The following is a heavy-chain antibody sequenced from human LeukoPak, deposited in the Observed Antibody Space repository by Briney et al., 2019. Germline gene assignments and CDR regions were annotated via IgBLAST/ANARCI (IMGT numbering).Heavy chain of an antibody. Sequence: SVKVSCKASGGTFSNYAISWVRQAPGQGLEWMGGIIPIFGTANYAQKFQGRVTITADESTSTAYMELSSLRSEDTAVYYCARYDSSSRIFDYWGQGTLVTVSS. CDR3: ARYDSSSRIFDY. J-gene: IGHJ4*02. D-gene: IGHD6-13*01. V-gene: IGHV1-69*13. CDR1: GGTFSNYA. CDR2: IIPIFGTA.